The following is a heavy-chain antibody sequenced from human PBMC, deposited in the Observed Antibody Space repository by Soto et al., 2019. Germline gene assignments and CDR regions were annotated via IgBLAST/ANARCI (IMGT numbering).Heavy chain of an antibody. CDR3: ARLQRRWSGWYYFDY. CDR1: GFTFSSYS. J-gene: IGHJ4*02. V-gene: IGHV3-21*01. CDR2: ISSSSSYI. D-gene: IGHD6-19*01. Sequence: GGSLRLSCAASGFTFSSYSMNWVRQAPGKGLEWVSSISSSSSYIYYADSVKGRFTISRDNAKNSLYLQMNSLRAEDTAVYYCARLQRRWSGWYYFDYWGQGTLVTVSS.